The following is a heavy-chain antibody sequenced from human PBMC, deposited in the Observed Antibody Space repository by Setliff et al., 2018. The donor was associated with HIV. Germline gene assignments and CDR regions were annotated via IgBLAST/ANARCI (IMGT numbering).Heavy chain of an antibody. D-gene: IGHD2-2*01. CDR1: GGSISSGDYY. CDR2: IYYSGST. V-gene: IGHV4-30-4*08. CDR3: ARGGCSSTSCYNYYYYGMDV. J-gene: IGHJ6*02. Sequence: PSETLSLTCTVSGGSISSGDYYWSWIRQPPGKGLEWIGYIYYSGSTYYNPPLKSRVTISVDTSKNQFSLKLSSVTAADTAVYYCARGGCSSTSCYNYYYYGMDVWGQGTTVTVSS.